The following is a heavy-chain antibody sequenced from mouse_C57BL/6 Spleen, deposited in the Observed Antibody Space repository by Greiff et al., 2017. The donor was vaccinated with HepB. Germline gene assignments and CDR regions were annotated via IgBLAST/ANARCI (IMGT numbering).Heavy chain of an antibody. CDR2: INPNNGGT. Sequence: EVQLQQSGPELVKPGASVKISCKASGYTFTDYYMNWVKQSHGKSLEWIGDINPNNGGTSYNQKFKGKATLTVDKSSSTAYMELRSLTSEDSAVYYCCEGAMDYWGQGTSVTVSS. V-gene: IGHV1-26*01. CDR1: GYTFTDYY. J-gene: IGHJ4*01. CDR3: CEGAMDY.